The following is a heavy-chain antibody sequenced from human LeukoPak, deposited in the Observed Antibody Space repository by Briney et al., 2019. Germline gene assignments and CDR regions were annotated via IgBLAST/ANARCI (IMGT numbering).Heavy chain of an antibody. Sequence: SGGSLRLSCAASGFTFSSYSMNWVRQAPGKGLEWVSYITSDGNTIFYADSVRGRFTTSRDNAKNSLYLQMNSLRAEDTAIYYCARDHYWALDYWGQGTLVTVSS. V-gene: IGHV3-48*01. J-gene: IGHJ4*02. CDR2: ITSDGNTI. CDR1: GFTFSSYS. D-gene: IGHD2-15*01. CDR3: ARDHYWALDY.